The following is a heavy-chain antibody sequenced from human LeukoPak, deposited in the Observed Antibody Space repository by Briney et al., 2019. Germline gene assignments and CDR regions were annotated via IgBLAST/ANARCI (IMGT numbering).Heavy chain of an antibody. D-gene: IGHD6-19*01. Sequence: LGGSLRLSCAASGFTVTGNYMSWVRQAPGKGLEWVSVIYSGGSTYYADSVKGRFTISRDNSRNMLYLQMNSLRAEDTAVYYCARDTIAVAGTFFHYWGQGTLVTVSS. CDR3: ARDTIAVAGTFFHY. CDR2: IYSGGST. V-gene: IGHV3-66*01. CDR1: GFTVTGNY. J-gene: IGHJ4*02.